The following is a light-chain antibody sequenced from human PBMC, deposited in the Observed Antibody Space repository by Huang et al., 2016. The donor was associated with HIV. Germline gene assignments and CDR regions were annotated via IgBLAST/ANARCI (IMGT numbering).Light chain of an antibody. J-gene: IGKJ3*01. V-gene: IGKV3-15*01. Sequence: EIVMTQSPATLSVSPGARATLSCRASQNIGDNLTWYQHKPGQAPRLLIDGASTMATGIPPRFSGSGSGTEFTLTISGLESEDFAVYYCQQFNNWPPRFTFGPGTTVDVK. CDR1: QNIGDN. CDR2: GAS. CDR3: QQFNNWPPRFT.